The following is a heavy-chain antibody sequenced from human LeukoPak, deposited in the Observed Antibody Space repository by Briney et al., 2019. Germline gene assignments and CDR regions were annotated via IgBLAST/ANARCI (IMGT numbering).Heavy chain of an antibody. CDR2: IFPLFETT. CDR1: GGSFNNYA. CDR3: ARGRESHGHYFHF. J-gene: IGHJ4*02. V-gene: IGHV1-69*13. Sequence: SSVNVSCKASGGSFNNYAINWVRQAPGQELEGMGGIFPLFETTKYAQGFKGRVTITADDYTSTAYMELNSLRTEDTAVYYCARGRESHGHYFHFWGQGTLVTVSS. D-gene: IGHD1-26*01.